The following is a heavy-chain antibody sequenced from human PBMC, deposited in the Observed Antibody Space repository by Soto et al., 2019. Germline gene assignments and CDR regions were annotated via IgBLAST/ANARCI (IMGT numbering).Heavy chain of an antibody. CDR3: ARGYDYYDSSGYYPKEFDY. D-gene: IGHD3-22*01. CDR1: GGSISSYY. Sequence: SETLSLTCTVSGGSISSYYWSWIRQPPGKGLEWIGYIYYSGSTNYNPSLKSRVTISVDTSKNQFSLKLSSVTAADTAVYYCARGYDYYDSSGYYPKEFDYWGQGTLVTVSS. V-gene: IGHV4-59*01. J-gene: IGHJ4*02. CDR2: IYYSGST.